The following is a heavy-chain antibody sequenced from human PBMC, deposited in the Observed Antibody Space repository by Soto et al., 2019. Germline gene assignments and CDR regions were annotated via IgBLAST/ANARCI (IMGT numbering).Heavy chain of an antibody. CDR2: INHSGST. D-gene: IGHD1-26*01. V-gene: IGHV4-34*01. Sequence: SETLSLTCAVYGGSFSGYYWSWIRQPPGKGLEWIGEINHSGSTNYNPSLKSRVTISVDTSKNQFSLKLSSVTAADTAVYYCARGQGKRGHPRTYYYYYMDVWGKGTTVTVSS. J-gene: IGHJ6*03. CDR1: GGSFSGYY. CDR3: ARGQGKRGHPRTYYYYYMDV.